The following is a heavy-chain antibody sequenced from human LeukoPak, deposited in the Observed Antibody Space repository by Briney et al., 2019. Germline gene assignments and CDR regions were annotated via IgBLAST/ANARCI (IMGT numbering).Heavy chain of an antibody. CDR3: ARDQYCSGGSCYLFDY. V-gene: IGHV4-39*07. J-gene: IGHJ4*02. CDR1: GGSISSSSYY. CDR2: IYYSGST. D-gene: IGHD2-15*01. Sequence: SETLSLTCTVSGGSISSSSYYWGWIRQPPGKGLEWIGSIYYSGSTYYNPSLKSRVTISVDTSKNQFSLKLSSVTAADTAVYYCARDQYCSGGSCYLFDYWGQGTLVTVSS.